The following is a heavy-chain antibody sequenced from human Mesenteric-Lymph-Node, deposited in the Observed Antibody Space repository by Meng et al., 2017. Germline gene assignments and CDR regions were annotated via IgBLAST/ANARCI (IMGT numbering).Heavy chain of an antibody. CDR2: INHSGDT. J-gene: IGHJ4*02. Sequence: QGQVQESGPGLVKPSETLSLTCAVYGGSFSGYYWSWIRQPPGKGLEWIGEINHSGDTDYNPSLKSRVTISRDTSKNQFSLKLTSVTATDTAVYYCARALEYTGSYFYWGQGTLVTVSS. CDR1: GGSFSGYY. CDR3: ARALEYTGSYFY. V-gene: IGHV4-34*01. D-gene: IGHD3-10*01.